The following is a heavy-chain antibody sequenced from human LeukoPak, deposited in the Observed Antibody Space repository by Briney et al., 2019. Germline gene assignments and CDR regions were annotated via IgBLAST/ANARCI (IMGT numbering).Heavy chain of an antibody. CDR3: TTAGSGSPIDY. Sequence: NPGGSLRLSCAASGFTFGSFSMHWVRQAPGKGLEWVGRIKSKTDGGTTDYAAPVKGRFTISRDDSKNTLYLQMNSLKTEDTAVYYCTTAGSGSPIDYWGQGTLVTVSS. J-gene: IGHJ4*02. CDR1: GFTFGSFS. CDR2: IKSKTDGGTT. D-gene: IGHD3-10*01. V-gene: IGHV3-15*07.